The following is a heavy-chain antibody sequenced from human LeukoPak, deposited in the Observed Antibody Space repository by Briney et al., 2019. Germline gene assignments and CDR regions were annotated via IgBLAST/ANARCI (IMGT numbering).Heavy chain of an antibody. Sequence: GGSLRLSCEASGFSFSSHGMHWVRQAPGKGLEWLALMSNDGDNKDYADSVKGRFTISRDNSKNTLYLQMNSLTTEDTALYYCAKDPSSGWYRWSMDVWGQGTTVTVSS. V-gene: IGHV3-30*18. CDR1: GFSFSSHG. D-gene: IGHD6-19*01. CDR3: AKDPSSGWYRWSMDV. J-gene: IGHJ6*02. CDR2: MSNDGDNK.